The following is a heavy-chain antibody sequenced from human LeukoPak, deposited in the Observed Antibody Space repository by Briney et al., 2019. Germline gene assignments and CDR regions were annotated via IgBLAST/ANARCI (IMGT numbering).Heavy chain of an antibody. V-gene: IGHV3-48*03. CDR3: AELGITMIGGV. J-gene: IGHJ6*04. CDR1: GFTFSSYE. D-gene: IGHD3-10*02. Sequence: GGSLRLSCAASGFTFSSYEMNWVRQAPEKGLEWVSYISSSGSTIYYADSVKGGFTISRDNAKNSLYLQINSLRAEDTAVYYCAELGITMIGGVWGKGTPVTISS. CDR2: ISSSGSTI.